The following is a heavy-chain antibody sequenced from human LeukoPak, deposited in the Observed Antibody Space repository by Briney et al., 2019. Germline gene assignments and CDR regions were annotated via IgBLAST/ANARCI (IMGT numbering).Heavy chain of an antibody. CDR1: GYTFTSYD. J-gene: IGHJ6*03. CDR3: ARGEQWLAEGLDMDV. V-gene: IGHV1-8*03. Sequence: ASVKVSCKASGYTFTSYDINWVRQATGRGLEWMGWMNPNSGNTGYAQKFQGRVTITRNTSISTAYMELSSLRSEDMAVYYCARGEQWLAEGLDMDVWGKGTTVTVSS. D-gene: IGHD6-19*01. CDR2: MNPNSGNT.